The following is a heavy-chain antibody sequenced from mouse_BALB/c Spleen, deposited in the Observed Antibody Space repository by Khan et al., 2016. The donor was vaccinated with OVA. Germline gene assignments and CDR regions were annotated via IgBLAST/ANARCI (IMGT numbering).Heavy chain of an antibody. CDR2: LSTYSGNT. CDR3: ARPGLRRGAWFAY. V-gene: IGHV1S137*01. Sequence: QVQLKEFGPELVRPGVSVKISCKGSGYTFTDYAMHWVKQSHAKSLEWIGVLSTYSGNTNYNQKFKGKATMTVDKSSSTAYMEIARLTSEDSAIYYCARPGLRRGAWFAYWGQGTLVTVSA. D-gene: IGHD2-2*01. J-gene: IGHJ3*01. CDR1: GYTFTDYA.